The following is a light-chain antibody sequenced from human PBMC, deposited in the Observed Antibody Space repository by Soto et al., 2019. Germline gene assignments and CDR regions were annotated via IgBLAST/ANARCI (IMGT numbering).Light chain of an antibody. CDR3: QQYGSSPRT. CDR2: GAS. J-gene: IGKJ1*01. V-gene: IGKV3-20*01. CDR1: QSVSSSY. Sequence: EIVLTQSPGTLSLSPGERATLSCRASQSVSSSYLAWYQQKPGQAPRLLIYGASSRATGIPDRFSGSGSGTDFTLTISGLEPEDFAVYYCQQYGSSPRTLGQGTKVDIK.